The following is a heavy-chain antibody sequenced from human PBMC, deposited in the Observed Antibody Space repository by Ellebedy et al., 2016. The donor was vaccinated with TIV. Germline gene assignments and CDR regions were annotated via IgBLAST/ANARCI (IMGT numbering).Heavy chain of an antibody. CDR1: GFTFSSYA. Sequence: GESLKIPCVASGFTFSSYAMHWVRQAPGRGLEWVAGTSYDGSNNYYAVSVKGRFTISRDNSRNTLYLQMNSLRAGDTAIYYCAAHLSSGYYVYWGQGTRVTVSS. V-gene: IGHV3-30-3*01. CDR3: AAHLSSGYYVY. CDR2: TSYDGSNN. D-gene: IGHD3-22*01. J-gene: IGHJ4*02.